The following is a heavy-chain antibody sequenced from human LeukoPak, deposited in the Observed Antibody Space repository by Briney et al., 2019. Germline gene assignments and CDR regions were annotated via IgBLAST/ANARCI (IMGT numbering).Heavy chain of an antibody. CDR1: GYTFISYG. Sequence: ASVLFSCKASGYTFISYGVSWVRQAPGQGLEWMGWISAYNGNTNYAQKVQGRVTMTTDASTSTAYMELRSLRSDDTAVYYCARDSCTSTRCSFDYWGQGTLVTVSS. J-gene: IGHJ4*02. CDR3: ARDSCTSTRCSFDY. CDR2: ISAYNGNT. D-gene: IGHD2-2*01. V-gene: IGHV1-18*01.